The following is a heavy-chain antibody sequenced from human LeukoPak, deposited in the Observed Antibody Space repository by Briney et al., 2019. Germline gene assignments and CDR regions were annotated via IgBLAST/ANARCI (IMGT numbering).Heavy chain of an antibody. CDR1: GGTFVSYA. V-gene: IGHV1-69*13. CDR3: AVGYSSGWFNFDF. D-gene: IGHD6-19*01. J-gene: IGHJ4*02. Sequence: SVTVSCTASGGTFVSYAISWVRQAPGQGLEWMGGIISIFDTAKYAPKFQGRVTITADESTSTTHMELSSLRSGDTAVYYCAVGYSSGWFNFDFWGQGTLVTVSS. CDR2: IISIFDTA.